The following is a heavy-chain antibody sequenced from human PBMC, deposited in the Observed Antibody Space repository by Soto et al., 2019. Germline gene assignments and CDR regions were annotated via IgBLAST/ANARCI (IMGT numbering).Heavy chain of an antibody. Sequence: PSETLSLTCPVSGCSVRSGHFYWSWIRQPPGKGLEWIGYIYYSGSTKYNPSLRSRVTILVDTSKNQFSLKLTSVTAADTAVYYCARSGSGSGWLGGQGTLVTVSS. CDR1: GCSVRSGHFY. CDR3: ARSGSGSGWL. D-gene: IGHD6-19*01. CDR2: IYYSGST. V-gene: IGHV4-61*01. J-gene: IGHJ4*02.